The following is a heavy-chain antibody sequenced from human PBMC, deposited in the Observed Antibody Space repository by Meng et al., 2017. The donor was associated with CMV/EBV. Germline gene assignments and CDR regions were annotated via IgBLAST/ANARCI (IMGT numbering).Heavy chain of an antibody. Sequence: SYAISWVRQAPGQGLEWMGGIIPIFGTANYAQKFQGRVTITTDESTSTAYMELSSLRSEDTAVYYCARERHEYSSSSVYYYYGMDVWDQGTTVTVSS. CDR1: SYA. CDR2: IIPIFGTA. V-gene: IGHV1-69*05. D-gene: IGHD6-6*01. CDR3: ARERHEYSSSSVYYYYGMDV. J-gene: IGHJ6*02.